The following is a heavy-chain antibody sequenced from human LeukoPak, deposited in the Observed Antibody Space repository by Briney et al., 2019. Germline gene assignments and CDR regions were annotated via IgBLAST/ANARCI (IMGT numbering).Heavy chain of an antibody. CDR1: GGTFSSYA. V-gene: IGHV1-69*13. J-gene: IGHJ3*02. CDR2: IIPIFGTA. D-gene: IGHD6-13*01. Sequence: SVKVSCKASGGTFSSYAISWVRQAPGQGLEWVGGIIPIFGTANYAQKFQGRVTITADESTSTAYMELSSLRSEDTAVYYCASRSGRWYINAFDIWGQGTMVTVSS. CDR3: ASRSGRWYINAFDI.